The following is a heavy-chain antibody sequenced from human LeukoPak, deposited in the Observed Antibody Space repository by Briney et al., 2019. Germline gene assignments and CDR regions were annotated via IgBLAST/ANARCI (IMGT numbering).Heavy chain of an antibody. CDR1: GYDFTGHW. CDR3: ARRSTMVRGVMGY. J-gene: IGHJ4*02. Sequence: GESLKISCKASGYDFTGHWIGWVRQMPGKGLEWMGRIDPSDSYTNYSPSFQGHVTISADKSISTAYLQWSSLKASDTAMYYCARRSTMVRGVMGYWGQGTLVTVSS. CDR2: IDPSDSYT. D-gene: IGHD3-10*01. V-gene: IGHV5-10-1*01.